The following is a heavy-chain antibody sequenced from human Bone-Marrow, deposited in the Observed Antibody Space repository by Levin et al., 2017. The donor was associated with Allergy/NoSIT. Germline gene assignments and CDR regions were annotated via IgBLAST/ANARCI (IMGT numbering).Heavy chain of an antibody. CDR1: GYSITSGYY. CDR3: VREGTFGETIPYYFDY. CDR2: IYHSGST. Sequence: SETLSLTCDVSGYSITSGYYWGWIRQPPGKGLEWIGNIYHSGSTYYNPSLQSRVTISVDTSKNQLSLKLSPVTAADTAVYYCVREGTFGETIPYYFDYWGQGTLVTVSS. D-gene: IGHD3-3*01. J-gene: IGHJ4*02. V-gene: IGHV4-38-2*02.